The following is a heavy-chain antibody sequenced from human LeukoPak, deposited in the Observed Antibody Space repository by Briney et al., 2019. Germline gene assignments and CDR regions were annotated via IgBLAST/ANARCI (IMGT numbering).Heavy chain of an antibody. D-gene: IGHD1-26*01. CDR2: IYYSGST. CDR1: GGSISSSSYS. J-gene: IGHJ4*02. CDR3: AREAGELLDY. V-gene: IGHV4-39*02. Sequence: SETLSLTCTVSGGSISSSSYSWGWIRQPPGKGLEWIASIYYSGSTYYNPSRKSRVTISVDTSKNQFSLRLSSVTAADTAVYYCAREAGELLDYWGQGTLVTVSS.